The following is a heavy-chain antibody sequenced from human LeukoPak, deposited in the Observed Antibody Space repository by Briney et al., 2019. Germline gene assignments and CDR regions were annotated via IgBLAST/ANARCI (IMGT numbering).Heavy chain of an antibody. V-gene: IGHV4-59*08. Sequence: SETLSLTCTVSGGSISSYYWSWIRQPPGKGLEWIGYIYYSGSTNYNPSLKSRVTISVDTSKNQFSLNLSSVTAADTAVYYCARQLLSHYYYGMDVWGQGTTVTVSS. CDR2: IYYSGST. D-gene: IGHD3-10*01. J-gene: IGHJ6*02. CDR1: GGSISSYY. CDR3: ARQLLSHYYYGMDV.